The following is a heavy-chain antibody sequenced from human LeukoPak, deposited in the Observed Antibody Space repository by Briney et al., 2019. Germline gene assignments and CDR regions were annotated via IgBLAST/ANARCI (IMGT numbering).Heavy chain of an antibody. D-gene: IGHD6-13*01. Sequence: SETLSLTCTVSGGSISSYYWSWIRQPPGKGLEWIGYIYYSGSTNYNPSLESRVTISVDTSKNQFSLKLSSVTAADTAVYYCARVLAAAGAIYYYYYMDVWGKGTTVTVSS. CDR1: GGSISSYY. V-gene: IGHV4-59*01. J-gene: IGHJ6*03. CDR3: ARVLAAAGAIYYYYYMDV. CDR2: IYYSGST.